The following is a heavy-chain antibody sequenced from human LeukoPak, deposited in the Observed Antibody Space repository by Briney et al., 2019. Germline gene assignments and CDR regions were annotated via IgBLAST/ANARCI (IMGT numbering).Heavy chain of an antibody. CDR3: ARGIEYSSSLSWFDP. J-gene: IGHJ5*02. Sequence: ASVKVSCKASGYTFTSYDINWERQGTGQGLEWMGWMNPNSGNTGYAQKFQGRVTMTRNTSISTAYMELSSLRSEDTAVYYCARGIEYSSSLSWFDPWGQGTLVTVSS. V-gene: IGHV1-8*01. D-gene: IGHD6-6*01. CDR1: GYTFTSYD. CDR2: MNPNSGNT.